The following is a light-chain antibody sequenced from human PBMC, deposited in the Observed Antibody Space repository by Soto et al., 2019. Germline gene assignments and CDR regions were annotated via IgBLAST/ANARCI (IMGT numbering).Light chain of an antibody. CDR3: ATWDDSLTSVV. V-gene: IGLV1-47*01. CDR2: RNN. CDR1: TSNIGSDY. Sequence: QSVLTQPPSASGTPGQRVTISCSGSTSNIGSDYVYWYQQLPGTAPKLLIYRNNERPSGVPDRFSGSKSGTSASLAISGLRSEDEAEYYCATWDDSLTSVVFGGGTQLTVL. J-gene: IGLJ2*01.